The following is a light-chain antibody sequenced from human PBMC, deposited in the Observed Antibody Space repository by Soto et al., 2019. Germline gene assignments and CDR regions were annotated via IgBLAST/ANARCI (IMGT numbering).Light chain of an antibody. J-gene: IGKJ1*01. CDR3: QQTYNPPRT. Sequence: DIQLTQSPSSLSASVGDRVTITCRASETIARYLNWYQQKPGKAPNLLIYAASTLKSGVPSRFSGTGSGTDFTLPISRLQPEDFATYYCQQTYNPPRTFGQGTKVESK. CDR2: AAS. CDR1: ETIARY. V-gene: IGKV1-39*01.